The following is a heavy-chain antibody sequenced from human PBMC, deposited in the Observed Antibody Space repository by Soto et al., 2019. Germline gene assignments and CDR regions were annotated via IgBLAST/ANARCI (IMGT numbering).Heavy chain of an antibody. Sequence: QVQLQESGPGLVKPSQTLSLTCTVSGGSISSGGYYWSWIRQHPGKGLEWIGYIYYSGSTYYNPSLKSRVTISVDTSKNQCSLKLSSVTAADTAVYYCARQKSGVLTNPPLFDYWGQGTLVTVSS. V-gene: IGHV4-31*03. CDR2: IYYSGST. CDR3: ARQKSGVLTNPPLFDY. J-gene: IGHJ4*02. CDR1: GGSISSGGYY. D-gene: IGHD3-10*01.